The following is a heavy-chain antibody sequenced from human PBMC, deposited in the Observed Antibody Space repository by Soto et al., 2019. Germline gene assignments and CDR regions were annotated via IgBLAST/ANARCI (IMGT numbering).Heavy chain of an antibody. CDR2: ISGSGGST. D-gene: IGHD2-21*02. J-gene: IGHJ4*02. Sequence: GGSLRLSCAASGFTFSSYAMSWVRQAPGKGLEWVSAISGSGGSTYYADSVKGRFTISRDNSKNTLYLQMNSLRAEDTAVYYGAKLSAAAVVVTAIDYWGQGTLVTVSS. V-gene: IGHV3-23*01. CDR1: GFTFSSYA. CDR3: AKLSAAAVVVTAIDY.